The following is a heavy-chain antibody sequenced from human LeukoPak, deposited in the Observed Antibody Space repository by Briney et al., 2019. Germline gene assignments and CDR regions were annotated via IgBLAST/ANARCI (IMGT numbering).Heavy chain of an antibody. CDR1: GFTFSDYY. CDR2: ISSSGSTI. Sequence: GGSLRLSCAASGFTFSDYYMSWIRQAPGKGLEWVSYISSSGSTIYYADSVKGRFTISRDNAKNSLYLQMNSLRAEDTAVYYCAREHSSSPYRYYYNGMDVWGQGTTVTVSS. CDR3: AREHSSSPYRYYYNGMDV. J-gene: IGHJ6*02. V-gene: IGHV3-11*01. D-gene: IGHD6-6*01.